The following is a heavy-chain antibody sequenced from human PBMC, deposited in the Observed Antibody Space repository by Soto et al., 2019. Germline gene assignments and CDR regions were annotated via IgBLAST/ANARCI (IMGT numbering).Heavy chain of an antibody. CDR1: GFTFSSYA. CDR3: AKDPLGSWDTAMVKDY. CDR2: ISGSGGST. V-gene: IGHV3-23*01. D-gene: IGHD5-18*01. Sequence: GGSLRLSCAASGFTFSSYAMSWVRQAPGKGLEWVSAISGSGGSTYYADSVKGRFTISRDNSKNTLYLQMNSLRAEDTAVYYCAKDPLGSWDTAMVKDYWGQGTLVTVSS. J-gene: IGHJ4*02.